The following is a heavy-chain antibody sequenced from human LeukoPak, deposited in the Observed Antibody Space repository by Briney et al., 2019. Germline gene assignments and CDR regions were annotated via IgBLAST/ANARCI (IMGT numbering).Heavy chain of an antibody. CDR2: IYTSGST. CDR3: AREGRGYSGYDPRPPFDY. J-gene: IGHJ4*02. D-gene: IGHD5-12*01. Sequence: SQTLSLTCTVSGGSISSGSYYWSWIRQPAGKGLEWIGRIYTSGSTNYNPSLKSRVTISVDTSKNQFSLKLSSVTAADTAVYYCAREGRGYSGYDPRPPFDYWGQGTLVTVSS. V-gene: IGHV4-61*02. CDR1: GGSISSGSYY.